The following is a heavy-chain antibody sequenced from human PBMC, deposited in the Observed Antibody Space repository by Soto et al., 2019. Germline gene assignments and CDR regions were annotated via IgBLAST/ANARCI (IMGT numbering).Heavy chain of an antibody. CDR3: ARCRLQYYYDSSGYFDAFDP. CDR1: GYTFTSYG. J-gene: IGHJ5*02. Sequence: ASVKVSCKASGYTFTSYGISWVRQAPGQGLEWMGWISAYNGNTNYAQKLQGRVTMTTDTSTSTAYMELRSLRSDDTAVYYCARCRLQYYYDSSGYFDAFDPWGQGTLVTVSS. D-gene: IGHD3-22*01. CDR2: ISAYNGNT. V-gene: IGHV1-18*01.